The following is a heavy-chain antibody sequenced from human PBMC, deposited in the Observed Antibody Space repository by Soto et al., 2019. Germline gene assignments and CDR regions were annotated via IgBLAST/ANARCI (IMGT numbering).Heavy chain of an antibody. D-gene: IGHD3-9*01. Sequence: QVQLVQSGAEVKKPGSSVKVSCKASGGTFSSNAISWVRQAPGQGLEWMGGIIPIYASPNYAQNFQGRVTVTAYKATSTASLELSRLKFADSAIYYCAVTVTGSRSPLAHWGRGTLVIVSS. V-gene: IGHV1-69*06. CDR2: IIPIYASP. CDR3: AVTVTGSRSPLAH. CDR1: GGTFSSNA. J-gene: IGHJ4*02.